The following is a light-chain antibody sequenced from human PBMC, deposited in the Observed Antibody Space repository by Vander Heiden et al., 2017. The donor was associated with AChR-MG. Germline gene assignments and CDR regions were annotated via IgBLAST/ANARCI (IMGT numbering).Light chain of an antibody. CDR1: QLGNEY. CDR3: QAWDGPTVV. Sequence: SFDLTQPPSVSVSPGKTATIACPADQLGNEYVCWYHPNPGQSLVPLTYQNTNRPSGFPGRFSGSKSGKTATLTISGTQAIDEADYYCQAWDGPTVVFGGGTKLTVL. CDR2: QNT. V-gene: IGLV3-1*01. J-gene: IGLJ2*01.